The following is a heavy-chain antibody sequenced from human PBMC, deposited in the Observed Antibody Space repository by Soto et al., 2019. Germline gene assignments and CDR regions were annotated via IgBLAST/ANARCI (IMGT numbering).Heavy chain of an antibody. CDR2: IHHSGST. CDR1: GLSISSSNW. CDR3: ARDQGRHHVD. Sequence: QVQLQESGPGLVRPSGTVALTCAVSGLSISSSNWWRWVRQPPGKGLEWSGEIHHSGSTNYNPSLKRRVTMSVGPSKDLFSLTMDSGSDADTAFYYGARDQGRHHVDWGQGTLVAVSS. V-gene: IGHV4-4*02. J-gene: IGHJ4*02.